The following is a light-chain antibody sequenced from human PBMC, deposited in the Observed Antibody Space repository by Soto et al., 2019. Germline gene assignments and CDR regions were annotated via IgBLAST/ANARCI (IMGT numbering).Light chain of an antibody. V-gene: IGKV1-5*01. CDR2: DAS. CDR1: QSISSW. CDR3: QQYNGYPQT. J-gene: IGKJ5*01. Sequence: DIQMTQSPSTLSASVGDRVTITCRASQSISSWLAWYQQKPGKAPKLLIYDASSLESGVPSRFSGSGSGTEFTLTISSLQPDDFATYYCQQYNGYPQTFGQGTRLEIK.